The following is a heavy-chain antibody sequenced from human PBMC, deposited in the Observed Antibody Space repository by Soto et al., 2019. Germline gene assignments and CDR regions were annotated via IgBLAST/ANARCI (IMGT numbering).Heavy chain of an antibody. CDR2: IYWDDDK. CDR3: AHSVAHRGQGSGYYGADC. D-gene: IGHD5-12*01. V-gene: IGHV2-5*02. J-gene: IGHJ4*02. Sequence: QITLKESGPTLVKPTQTLTLTCTFSGFSLSTTDMGVGWIRQPPGKALEWLALIYWDDDKRYSPSLKSRLTITKGTSKNQVVLIMTNTDPVGTGTYYCAHSVAHRGQGSGYYGADCWGQGTLVTVSS. CDR1: GFSLSTTDMG.